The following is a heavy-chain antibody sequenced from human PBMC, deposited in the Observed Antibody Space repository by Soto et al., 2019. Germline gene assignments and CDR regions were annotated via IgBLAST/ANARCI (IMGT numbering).Heavy chain of an antibody. CDR2: IKQDGSEQ. CDR1: GFTFSGYW. J-gene: IGHJ6*02. V-gene: IGHV3-7*05. Sequence: EVQLVESGGGLVQPGGSLRLSCAASGFTFSGYWMSWVRQAPGKGLEWVANIKQDGSEQFYVDSVKGRFTISRDNAKNSLYLQMNSLRPEDTAVYYCAREAVWGQGTTVTASS. CDR3: AREAV.